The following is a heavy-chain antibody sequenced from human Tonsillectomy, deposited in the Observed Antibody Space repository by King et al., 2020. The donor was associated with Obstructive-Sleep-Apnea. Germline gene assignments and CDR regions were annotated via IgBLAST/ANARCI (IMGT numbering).Heavy chain of an antibody. Sequence: VQLVESGGGVVQPGRSLRLSCAASGFTFSSYAMHWVRQAPGKGLEWVAVISYDGSNKYYADSVKGRFTISRDNSKNTLNLQMNSLSAEDTAVYYCARGGPYSSGFYWYFDLWGRGTLVTVSS. J-gene: IGHJ2*01. D-gene: IGHD6-19*01. V-gene: IGHV3-30*04. CDR3: ARGGPYSSGFYWYFDL. CDR1: GFTFSSYA. CDR2: ISYDGSNK.